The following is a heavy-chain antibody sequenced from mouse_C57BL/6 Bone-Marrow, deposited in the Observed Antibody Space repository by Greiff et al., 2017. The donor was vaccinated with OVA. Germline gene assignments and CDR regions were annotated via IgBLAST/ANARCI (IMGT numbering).Heavy chain of an antibody. CDR2: IYPRDGST. Sequence: QVQLKQSGPELVKPGASVKLSCKASGYTFTSYDINWVKQRPGQGLEWIGWIYPRDGSTKYNEKFKGKATLTVDTSSSTAYMELHSLTSEDSAVYFCARRDYYGSSYVGDYWGQGTSVTVSS. CDR3: ARRDYYGSSYVGDY. D-gene: IGHD1-1*01. V-gene: IGHV1-85*01. CDR1: GYTFTSYD. J-gene: IGHJ4*01.